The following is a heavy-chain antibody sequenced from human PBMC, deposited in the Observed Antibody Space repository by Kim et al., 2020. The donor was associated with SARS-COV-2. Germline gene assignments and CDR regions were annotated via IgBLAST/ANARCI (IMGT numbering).Heavy chain of an antibody. Sequence: GGSLRLSCAASGFTFGDYAMHWVRQAPGKGLEWVSGISWNSGSIGYADSVKGRFTISRDNAKNSLYLQMNSLRVEDTALYYCAKAESWELLYAFDIWGQGTMVTVSS. CDR3: AKAESWELLYAFDI. CDR1: GFTFGDYA. V-gene: IGHV3-9*01. J-gene: IGHJ3*02. CDR2: ISWNSGSI. D-gene: IGHD1-26*01.